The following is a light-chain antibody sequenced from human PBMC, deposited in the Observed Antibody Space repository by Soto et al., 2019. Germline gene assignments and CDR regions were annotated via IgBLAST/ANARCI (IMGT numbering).Light chain of an antibody. CDR1: SSDVGGYPY. V-gene: IGLV2-14*01. Sequence: QSALTQPASVSGSPGQSITISCTGTSSDVGGYPYVSWYQQHPGKAPKLMIFEVSNRPSGVSPRFSGSKSGNTASLTISGLQAEDEADYHCCSYAGSHTPWVFGGGTKVTIL. J-gene: IGLJ3*02. CDR2: EVS. CDR3: CSYAGSHTPWV.